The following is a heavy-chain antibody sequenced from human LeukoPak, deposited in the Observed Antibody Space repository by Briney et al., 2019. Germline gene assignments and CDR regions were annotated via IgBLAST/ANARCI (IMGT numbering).Heavy chain of an antibody. CDR1: GFTFSSYW. D-gene: IGHD3-22*01. CDR3: VVYYYDSSGYYSAAFDI. Sequence: QPGGSLRLSCAASGFTFSSYWMHWVRQAPGKGLVWVSRINSDGSSTSYADSVKGRFTISRDNAKNTLYLQMNSLRAEDTAVYYCVVYYYDSSGYYSAAFDIWGQGTMVTVSS. J-gene: IGHJ3*02. V-gene: IGHV3-74*01. CDR2: INSDGSST.